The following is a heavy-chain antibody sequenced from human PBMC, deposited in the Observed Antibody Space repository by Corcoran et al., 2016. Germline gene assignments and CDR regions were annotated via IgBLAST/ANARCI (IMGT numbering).Heavy chain of an antibody. V-gene: IGHV3-7*03. D-gene: IGHD5-12*01. CDR2: IKQDGSEK. Sequence: EVQLVESGGGLVQPGGSLRLSCAASGFTFSSYWMSWVRQAPGKGLEWVANIKQDGSEKYYVDSGKGRFTISRDKAKNSLYLQMNSLRAEDTAVYYCARGNLFYSGYDMAVHYFDYWGQGTLVTVSS. J-gene: IGHJ4*02. CDR3: ARGNLFYSGYDMAVHYFDY. CDR1: GFTFSSYW.